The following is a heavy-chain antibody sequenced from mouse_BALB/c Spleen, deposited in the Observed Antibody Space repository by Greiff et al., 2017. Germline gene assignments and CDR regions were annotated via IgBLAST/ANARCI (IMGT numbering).Heavy chain of an antibody. CDR2: INPSNGGT. J-gene: IGHJ3*01. Sequence: QVQLQQSGAELVKPGASVKLSCKASGYTFTSYYMYWVKQRPGQGLEWIGEINPSNGGTNFNEKFKSKATLTVDKSSSTAYMQLSSLTSEDSAVYYCTRGLGLRREGSWFAYWGQGTLVTVSA. D-gene: IGHD2-2*01. CDR1: GYTFTSYY. CDR3: TRGLGLRREGSWFAY. V-gene: IGHV1S81*02.